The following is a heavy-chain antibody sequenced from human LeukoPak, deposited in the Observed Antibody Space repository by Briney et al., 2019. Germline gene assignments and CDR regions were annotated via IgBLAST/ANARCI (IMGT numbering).Heavy chain of an antibody. Sequence: GGSLRLSCAASGFTFSSYSMNWVRQAPGKGLEWVSSISSSSSYIYYADSVKGRFTISTDNAKNSLYLQMNSLRAEDTAVYYCARYYYDSSGYYYVDYWGQGTLVTVSS. CDR3: ARYYYDSSGYYYVDY. V-gene: IGHV3-21*01. D-gene: IGHD3-22*01. CDR2: ISSSSSYI. J-gene: IGHJ4*02. CDR1: GFTFSSYS.